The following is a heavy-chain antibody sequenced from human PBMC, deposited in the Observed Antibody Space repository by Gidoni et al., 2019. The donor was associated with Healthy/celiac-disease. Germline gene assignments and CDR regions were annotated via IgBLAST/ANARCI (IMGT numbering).Heavy chain of an antibody. J-gene: IGHJ4*02. V-gene: IGHV3-21*01. CDR2: ISSSSSYI. Sequence: EVQLVESGGGLVKPGGSLRLSCAASGFTFSSYRMNWVRQAPGKGLEWVSSISSSSSYIYYADSVKGRFTISRDNAKTSLYLQMNSLRAEDTAVYYCARDLGIAAAGLYYFDYWGQGTLVTVSS. CDR3: ARDLGIAAAGLYYFDY. CDR1: GFTFSSYR. D-gene: IGHD6-13*01.